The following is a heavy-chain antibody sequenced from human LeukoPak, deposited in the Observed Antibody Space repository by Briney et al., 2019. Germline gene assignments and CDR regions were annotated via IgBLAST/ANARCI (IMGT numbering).Heavy chain of an antibody. V-gene: IGHV4-31*03. Sequence: SETLSLTCTVSGGSISSGGYYWSWIRQHPGKGLEWIGYIYYSGSTYYNPSLKSRVTISVDTSKNQFSLKLSSVTAADTAVYYCARHTPAGYRIYYFDYWGQGTLVTVSS. CDR2: IYYSGST. D-gene: IGHD6-13*01. J-gene: IGHJ4*02. CDR3: ARHTPAGYRIYYFDY. CDR1: GGSISSGGYY.